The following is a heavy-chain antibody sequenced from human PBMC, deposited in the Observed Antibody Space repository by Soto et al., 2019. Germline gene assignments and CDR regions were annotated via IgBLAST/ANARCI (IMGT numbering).Heavy chain of an antibody. Sequence: QVQLQESGPGLVKPSQTLSLTCTVSGGSISSGGYYWSWIRQHPGKGLEWIGYIYYSGSTYYNPSLKSRVTISVDTSKNHFSLKLSSVTAADPAVYYCARTGTDEEGSSPLEFDYWGQGTLVTVSS. V-gene: IGHV4-31*03. D-gene: IGHD6-6*01. CDR2: IYYSGST. J-gene: IGHJ4*02. CDR1: GGSISSGGYY. CDR3: ARTGTDEEGSSPLEFDY.